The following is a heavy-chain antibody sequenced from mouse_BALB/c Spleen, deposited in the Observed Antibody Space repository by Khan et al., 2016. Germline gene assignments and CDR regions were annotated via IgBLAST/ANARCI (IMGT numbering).Heavy chain of an antibody. CDR3: ATPYYRFPTCYAMDY. CDR2: ISPGNVNT. D-gene: IGHD2-14*01. Sequence: QVQLKQSGPELVKSGASVRISCKASGYTFTSYYIHWVKQRPGQGLEWIGWISPGNVNTKYNEKFKGKATLTADKSSSTAYMQLSSLTYEDSAVYSCATPYYRFPTCYAMDYCGQGTSVTVSS. J-gene: IGHJ4*01. CDR1: GYTFTSYY. V-gene: IGHV1S56*01.